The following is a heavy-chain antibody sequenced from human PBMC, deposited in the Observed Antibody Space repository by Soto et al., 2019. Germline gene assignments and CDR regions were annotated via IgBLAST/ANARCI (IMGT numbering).Heavy chain of an antibody. CDR3: ARENVVVVASDY. Sequence: SQTLSLTCVISGDSVSSNSAAWGWIRQSPSRGLEWLGRTYYRSKWYNEYAVSVKSRIIINPDTSKNQFSLQLNSVTPEDTAVYYCARENVVVVASDYWGQGTLVIVSS. CDR2: TYYRSKWYN. V-gene: IGHV6-1*01. D-gene: IGHD2-15*01. CDR1: GDSVSSNSAA. J-gene: IGHJ4*02.